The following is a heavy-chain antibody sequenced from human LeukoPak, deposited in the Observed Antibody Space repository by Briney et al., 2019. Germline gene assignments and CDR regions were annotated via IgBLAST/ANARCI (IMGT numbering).Heavy chain of an antibody. CDR3: ARDLIPAAIPDNWFDP. D-gene: IGHD2-2*01. CDR2: IYTGGST. V-gene: IGHV3-53*05. CDR1: GFAVSGNY. J-gene: IGHJ5*02. Sequence: GGSLRLSCAASGFAVSGNYMSWVRQAPGKGLEWVSVIYTGGSTYYADSVKGRFTISRDNSKNTLYLQMNSLRAEDTAVYYCARDLIPAAIPDNWFDPWGQGTLVTVSS.